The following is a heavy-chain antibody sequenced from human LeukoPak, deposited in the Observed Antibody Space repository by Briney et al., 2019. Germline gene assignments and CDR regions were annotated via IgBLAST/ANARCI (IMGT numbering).Heavy chain of an antibody. J-gene: IGHJ4*02. CDR3: ATQNEDFWSGYVSGFFDY. CDR1: GGSISSSSYY. CDR2: IYYSGST. D-gene: IGHD3-3*01. V-gene: IGHV4-39*01. Sequence: SETLSLTCTVSGGSISSSSYYWGWIRQPPGKGLEWIGSIYYSGSTYYNPALKSRVTISVDTSKNQFSLKLSSVTAADTAVYYCATQNEDFWSGYVSGFFDYWGQGTLVTVSS.